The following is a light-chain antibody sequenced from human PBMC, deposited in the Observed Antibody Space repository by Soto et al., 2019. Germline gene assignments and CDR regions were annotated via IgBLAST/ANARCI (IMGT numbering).Light chain of an antibody. Sequence: EIVLTQSPVTLSLSPGERASLSCRASQSISNYLAWYQQKPGQAPRLLIYDASTRASGIPARFSGSGSGTDFTRTISSLEPEDFAVYYCQQRSNWPPGITFGHGTRLEIK. CDR1: QSISNY. CDR3: QQRSNWPPGIT. J-gene: IGKJ5*01. V-gene: IGKV3-11*01. CDR2: DAS.